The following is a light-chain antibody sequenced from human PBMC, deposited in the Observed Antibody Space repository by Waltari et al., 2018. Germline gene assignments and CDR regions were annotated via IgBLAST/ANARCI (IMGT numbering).Light chain of an antibody. CDR3: CSFTSSSTWV. V-gene: IGLV2-14*03. J-gene: IGLJ3*02. CDR2: DVN. Sequence: QSALTQPASVSGSPGQSITISCTGASSDGGGYNYVSWYQQHPGKAPKLIIYDVNNRASGLSNRFSGSKSGNRASLTISGLQAEDEADYYCCSFTSSSTWVFGGGTKLTVL. CDR1: SSDGGGYNY.